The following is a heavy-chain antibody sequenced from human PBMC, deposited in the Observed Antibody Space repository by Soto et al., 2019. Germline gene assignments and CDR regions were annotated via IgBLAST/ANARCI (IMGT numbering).Heavy chain of an antibody. CDR2: IFSNDEK. CDR3: ARTRLVPAAYYYYGMDV. D-gene: IGHD3-9*01. Sequence: SGPTLVNPTQTLTLTCTVSGFSLSNARMGVSWIRQPPGKALEWLAHIFSNDEKSYSTSLKSRLTISKDTSKSQVVLTMTNMDPVDTATYYCARTRLVPAAYYYYGMDVWGQGTTVTVSS. V-gene: IGHV2-26*01. CDR1: GFSLSNARMG. J-gene: IGHJ6*02.